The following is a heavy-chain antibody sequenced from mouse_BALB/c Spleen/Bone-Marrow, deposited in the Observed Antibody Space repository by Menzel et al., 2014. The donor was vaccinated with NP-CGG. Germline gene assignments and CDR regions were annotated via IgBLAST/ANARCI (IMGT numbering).Heavy chain of an antibody. J-gene: IGHJ3*01. CDR3: ASQLAWFAY. D-gene: IGHD2-12*01. V-gene: IGHV1S135*01. Sequence: EVKLMESGPELVKPGASVKVSCKASGYAFTSYNMYWVKQSHGKSLEWIGYIDPYNGGTSYNQKFKGKATLTVDKSSSTAYMHLNSLTSEDSAVYYCASQLAWFAYWGQGTLVTVSA. CDR1: GYAFTSYN. CDR2: IDPYNGGT.